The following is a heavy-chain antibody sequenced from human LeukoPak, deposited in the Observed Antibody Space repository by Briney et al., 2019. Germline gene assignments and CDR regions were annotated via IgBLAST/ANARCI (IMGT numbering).Heavy chain of an antibody. CDR2: IRSKANSYAT. CDR3: TSPLGVAGTTYIDY. J-gene: IGHJ4*02. CDR1: GFTFSGSA. Sequence: PGGSLRLSCAASGFTFSGSAMHWVRQASVKGLEWVGRIRSKANSYATAYAASVKGRFTISRDDSKNTAYLQMNSLKTEDTAVYYCTSPLGVAGTTYIDYWGQGTLVTVSS. D-gene: IGHD1-1*01. V-gene: IGHV3-73*01.